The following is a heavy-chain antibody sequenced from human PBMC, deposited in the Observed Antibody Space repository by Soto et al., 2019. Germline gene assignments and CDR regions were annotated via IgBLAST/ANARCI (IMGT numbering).Heavy chain of an antibody. CDR2: IYSGGST. J-gene: IGHJ4*02. Sequence: EVQLVESGGGLIQPGGSLRLSCAASGFTVSSNYMSWVRQAPGKGLEWVSVIYSGGSTYYADSVKGRFTISRDNSKNTLSLQMNSLRAEDTAVYYCARDAYCGGDCHFLDYWGQGTLVTVSS. CDR3: ARDAYCGGDCHFLDY. CDR1: GFTVSSNY. V-gene: IGHV3-53*01. D-gene: IGHD2-21*02.